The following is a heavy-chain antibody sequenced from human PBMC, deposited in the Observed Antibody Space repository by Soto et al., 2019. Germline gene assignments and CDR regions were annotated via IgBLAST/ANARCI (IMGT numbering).Heavy chain of an antibody. Sequence: SETLSLTCTVSGGSISSYYVSWIRQPPGKGLEWIGYIYYTGSTNYSPSLKSRVTISLDTSKNQFSLKLNSLTAADTAVYYCARGSPLSSSFPLDYWGQGTLVTVSS. CDR2: IYYTGST. CDR3: ARGSPLSSSFPLDY. J-gene: IGHJ4*02. V-gene: IGHV4-59*12. D-gene: IGHD6-6*01. CDR1: GGSISSYY.